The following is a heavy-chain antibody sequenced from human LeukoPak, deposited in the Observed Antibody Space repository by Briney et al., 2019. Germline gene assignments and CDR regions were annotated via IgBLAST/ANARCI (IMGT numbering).Heavy chain of an antibody. D-gene: IGHD3-10*01. V-gene: IGHV4-34*01. CDR3: ARAGLWFGELDY. CDR1: GGSFSGYY. CDR2: INHSGST. J-gene: IGHJ4*02. Sequence: PSETLSLTCAVYGGSFSGYYWSWIRQPPGKGLEWIGEINHSGSTNYNPSLKSRVTISVDTSKNQFSLKLSSVTAADTAVYYCARAGLWFGELDYWGQGTLVTVSS.